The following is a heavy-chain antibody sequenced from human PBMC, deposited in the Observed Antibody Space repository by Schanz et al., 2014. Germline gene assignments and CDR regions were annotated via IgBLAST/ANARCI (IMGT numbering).Heavy chain of an antibody. D-gene: IGHD5-12*01. V-gene: IGHV3-30-3*01. Sequence: QAQMVESGGGVVQPGRSLRLSCAASGFTFSSYAMHWVRQAPGKGLEWVALISNDGSIKYYADSVEGRFTISRDNSRNTLYLQMNSLRTEDTAVYYGASPSGYSGYGTYFDFWGQGTLVTVSS. CDR2: ISNDGSIK. J-gene: IGHJ4*02. CDR1: GFTFSSYA. CDR3: ASPSGYSGYGTYFDF.